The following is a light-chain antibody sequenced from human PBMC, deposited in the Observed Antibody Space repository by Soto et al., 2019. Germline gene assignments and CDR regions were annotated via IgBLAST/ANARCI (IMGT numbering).Light chain of an antibody. J-gene: IGLJ3*02. Sequence: QSVLTQSSSASASLGSSVKLTCTLSSGHNNYIIAWHQQQPGKAPRFLMKLEGSGSYNKGSEVPDRCSGSSSGADRYLTISNLQFEDEADYYCETWDTNTRVFGGGTQLTVL. V-gene: IGLV4-60*02. CDR3: ETWDTNTRV. CDR2: LEGSGSY. CDR1: SGHNNYI.